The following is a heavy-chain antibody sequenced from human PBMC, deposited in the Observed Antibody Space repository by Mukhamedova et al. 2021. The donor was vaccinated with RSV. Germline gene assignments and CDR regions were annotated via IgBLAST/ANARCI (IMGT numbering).Heavy chain of an antibody. CDR3: FPVVVTATPGGYYFDY. CDR2: ISYDGSNK. D-gene: IGHD2-21*02. Sequence: EWVAVISYDGSNKYYADSVKGRFTISRDNSKNTLYLQMNSLRAEDTAVYYCFPVVVTATPGGYYFDYWGQGTLVTVSS. V-gene: IGHV3-30*04. J-gene: IGHJ4*02.